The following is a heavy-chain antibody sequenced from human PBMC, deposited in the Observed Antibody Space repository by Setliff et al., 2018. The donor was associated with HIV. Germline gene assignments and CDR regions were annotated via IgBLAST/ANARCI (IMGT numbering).Heavy chain of an antibody. D-gene: IGHD3-3*01. V-gene: IGHV4-4*09. J-gene: IGHJ4*02. CDR3: ARHANYDFWSGYWGYYFDY. CDR2: IYTTGST. Sequence: PSETLSLTCTVSGDSISNYYWSWVRQPPGKGLEWIGYIYTTGSTNYNPSLKSRVTMSVDTSKNQSSLKLSSVTAADTAVYYCARHANYDFWSGYWGYYFDYWGQGTLVTVSS. CDR1: GDSISNYY.